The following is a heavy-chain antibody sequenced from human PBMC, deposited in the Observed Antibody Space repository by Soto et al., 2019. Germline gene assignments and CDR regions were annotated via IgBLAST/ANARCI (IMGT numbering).Heavy chain of an antibody. J-gene: IGHJ6*02. Sequence: EASVKVSCKASGYTFTGYYMHWVRQAPGQGLEWMGWINPNSGGTNYAQKFQGRVTMTRDTSISTAYMELSRLRSDDTVVYYCARAGRGGSYYYYYGMDVWGQGTTVTVSS. V-gene: IGHV1-2*02. CDR3: ARAGRGGSYYYYYGMDV. D-gene: IGHD3-16*01. CDR1: GYTFTGYY. CDR2: INPNSGGT.